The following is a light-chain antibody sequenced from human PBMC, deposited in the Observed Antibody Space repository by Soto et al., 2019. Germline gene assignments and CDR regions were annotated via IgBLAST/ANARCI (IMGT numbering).Light chain of an antibody. CDR2: DVD. CDR3: CSNAGRPDV. Sequence: QSALTQPRSVSGAPGQSVAISCTGTSSDIGGYNYVSWYQQHPGKAPKVMIYDVDKRPSGVPDRFSGSKSGNTASLTISDLQTEDGADYYCCSNAGRPDVFGTGTKVTVL. CDR1: SSDIGGYNY. J-gene: IGLJ1*01. V-gene: IGLV2-11*01.